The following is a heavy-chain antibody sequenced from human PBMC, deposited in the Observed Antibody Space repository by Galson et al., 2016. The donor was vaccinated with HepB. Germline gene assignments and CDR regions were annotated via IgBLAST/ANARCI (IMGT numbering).Heavy chain of an antibody. Sequence: SLRLSCAASGLTVSDYGMNWVRQAPGKGLVWVSRISPDGTSTAYADSVKGRFTISRDNAKNTLYLQMNSLRAEDTAVYFCAAHKRQRVSDYEDYWGQGILVSVSS. D-gene: IGHD6-25*01. CDR3: AAHKRQRVSDYEDY. CDR1: GLTVSDYG. V-gene: IGHV3-74*01. CDR2: ISPDGTST. J-gene: IGHJ4*02.